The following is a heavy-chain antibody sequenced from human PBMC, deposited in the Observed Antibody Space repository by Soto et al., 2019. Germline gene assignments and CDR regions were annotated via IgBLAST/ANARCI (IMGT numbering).Heavy chain of an antibody. CDR2: IYYSGST. D-gene: IGHD2-15*01. CDR1: GGSISSGGYY. CDR3: ARVRYCSGGSCYPRFDP. J-gene: IGHJ5*02. V-gene: IGHV4-31*03. Sequence: QVQLQESGPGLVKPSQTLSLTCTVSGGSISSGGYYWSWIRQHPGKGLEWIVYIYYSGSTYYNPSLKGRVTISVDTSKNQFSLKLSSVTAADTAVYYCARVRYCSGGSCYPRFDPWGQGTLVTVSS.